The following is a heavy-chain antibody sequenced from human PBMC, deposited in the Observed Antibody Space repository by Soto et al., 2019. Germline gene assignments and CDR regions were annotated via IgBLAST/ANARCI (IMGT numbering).Heavy chain of an antibody. CDR2: IIPIFGTA. V-gene: IGHV1-69*13. D-gene: IGHD6-19*01. CDR1: GGTFSSYA. Sequence: SVKLSCKASGGTFSSYAISWVRQAPGQGLEWMGGIIPIFGTANYAQKFQGRVTITADESTSTAYMELSSLRSEDTAVYYCARDHVSSGWFDYCGQGTLVTVSS. CDR3: ARDHVSSGWFDY. J-gene: IGHJ5*01.